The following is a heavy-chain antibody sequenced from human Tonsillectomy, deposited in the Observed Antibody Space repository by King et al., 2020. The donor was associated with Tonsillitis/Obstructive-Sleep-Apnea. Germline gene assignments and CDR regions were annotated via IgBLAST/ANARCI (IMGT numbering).Heavy chain of an antibody. CDR2: ISYDGSNK. CDR1: GFTFSSYT. D-gene: IGHD3-3*01. V-gene: IGHV3-30*01. CDR3: ARDSGVLEWLHYYYYMDV. J-gene: IGHJ6*03. Sequence: HVQLVESGGGVVQPGRSLRLSCAASGFTFSSYTMRWVRQAPGKGLEWVAVISYDGSNKYYADSVKGRFTISRDNSKNTLYLQMNSLRAEDTAVYYCARDSGVLEWLHYYYYMDVWGKGTTVTVSS.